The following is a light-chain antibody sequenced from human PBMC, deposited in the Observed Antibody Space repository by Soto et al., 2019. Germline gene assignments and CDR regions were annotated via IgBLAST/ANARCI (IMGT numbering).Light chain of an antibody. J-gene: IGLJ1*01. V-gene: IGLV2-14*03. CDR2: DVT. Sequence: QSALTQPASVSGSPGQSITICCTGTSSDVGGYNYVSWYQHHPDKAPKLVIYDVTNRPSGVSYRFSGSKSGNTASLTISGLQAEDEADYYCNSYTGSTTPFVFGTGTKVTVL. CDR3: NSYTGSTTPFV. CDR1: SSDVGGYNY.